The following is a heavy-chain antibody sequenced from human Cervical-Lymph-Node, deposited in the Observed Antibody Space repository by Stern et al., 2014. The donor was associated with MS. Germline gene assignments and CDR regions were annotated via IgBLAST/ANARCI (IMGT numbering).Heavy chain of an antibody. CDR2: TYYRSRWYN. V-gene: IGHV6-1*01. CDR3: ARVGGNSGYDSAFDY. D-gene: IGHD5-12*01. Sequence: QVQLQQSGPGLVKPSQTLSLTCAISGDSVSSNSATWGWIRQSPSRGLEWLGRTYYRSRWYNDYAVSVKRRINIKPDTSKNQFSLQLNSVTPEDTAVYYCARVGGNSGYDSAFDYWGQGNLVTVSS. CDR1: GDSVSSNSAT. J-gene: IGHJ4*02.